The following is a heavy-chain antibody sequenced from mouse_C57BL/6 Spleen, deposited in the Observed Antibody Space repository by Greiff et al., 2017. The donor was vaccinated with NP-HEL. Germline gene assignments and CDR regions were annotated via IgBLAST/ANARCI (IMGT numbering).Heavy chain of an antibody. V-gene: IGHV5-4*01. CDR2: ISDGGSYT. D-gene: IGHD1-1*01. CDR3: AREGGSSPWFAY. J-gene: IGHJ3*01. CDR1: GFTFSSYA. Sequence: EVQLQQSGGGLVKPGGSLKLSCAASGFTFSSYAMSWVRQTPEKRLEWVATISDGGSYTYYPDNVKGRFTISRDNAKNNLYLQMSHLKSEDTAMYYCAREGGSSPWFAYWGQGTLVTVSA.